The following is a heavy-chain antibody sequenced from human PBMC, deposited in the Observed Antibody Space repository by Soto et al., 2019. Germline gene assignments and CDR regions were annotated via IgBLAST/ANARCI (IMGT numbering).Heavy chain of an antibody. CDR1: GFTFSSYG. V-gene: IGHV3-33*01. J-gene: IGHJ4*02. CDR2: IWYDGSNK. Sequence: QVQLVESGGGVVQPGRSLRLSCAASGFTFSSYGMHWVRQAPGKGLEWVAVIWYDGSNKYYADSVKGRFTISRDNSKSTLYLQMNSLGAEDTAVYYCARGPLKTGDPMVTATYDYWGQGTLVTVSS. D-gene: IGHD2-21*02. CDR3: ARGPLKTGDPMVTATYDY.